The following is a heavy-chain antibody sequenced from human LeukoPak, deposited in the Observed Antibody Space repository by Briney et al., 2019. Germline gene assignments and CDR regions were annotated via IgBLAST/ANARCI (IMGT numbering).Heavy chain of an antibody. J-gene: IGHJ6*03. CDR1: GGSISSYY. Sequence: SETLSLTCTVSGGSISSYYWSWIRQPAGKGLEWIGRIYTSGSTNYNPSLKSRVTMSVDTSKNQFSLKLSSVTAADTAVYYCARAGQLLFPYYMDVWGKGTTVTVSS. CDR2: IYTSGST. CDR3: ARAGQLLFPYYMDV. V-gene: IGHV4-4*07. D-gene: IGHD2-2*01.